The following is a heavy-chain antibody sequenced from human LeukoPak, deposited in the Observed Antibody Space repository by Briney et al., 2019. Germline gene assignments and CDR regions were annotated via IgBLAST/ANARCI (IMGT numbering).Heavy chain of an antibody. CDR3: ASIDSSGWYVGY. J-gene: IGHJ4*02. CDR1: GGSFSGYY. Sequence: SETLSLTCAVYGGSFSGYYWSWIRQPPGKGLEWIGEINHSGSTNYNPSLKSRVTISVDTSKNQFSLKLSSVTAADTAVYYCASIDSSGWYVGYWGQGTLVTVSS. CDR2: INHSGST. D-gene: IGHD6-19*01. V-gene: IGHV4-34*01.